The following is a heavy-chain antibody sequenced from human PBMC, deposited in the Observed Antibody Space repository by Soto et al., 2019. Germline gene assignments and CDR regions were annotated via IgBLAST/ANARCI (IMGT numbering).Heavy chain of an antibody. J-gene: IGHJ6*02. Sequence: ASVKVSCKVSGYTLTELFMHWVRQAPGKGLEWMGVFDPEDGETIYAQKFQGRVTMTEDTSTDTAYMELSSLRSEDTAVYYCATATRDIWFGELADYYYYGMDVWGQGTTVTVSS. D-gene: IGHD3-10*01. CDR2: FDPEDGET. V-gene: IGHV1-24*01. CDR1: GYTLTELF. CDR3: ATATRDIWFGELADYYYYGMDV.